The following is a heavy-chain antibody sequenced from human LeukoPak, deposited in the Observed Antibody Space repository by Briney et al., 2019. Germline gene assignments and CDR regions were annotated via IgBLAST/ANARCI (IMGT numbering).Heavy chain of an antibody. CDR3: ARDAELWGYCTNGVCPWGYYMDV. J-gene: IGHJ6*03. Sequence: ASVKVSCKASGYTFTGYYMHWVRQAPGQGLEWMGWINPNSGGTNYAQKFQGRVTMTRDTSISTAYMELSRLRSDDTAVYYCARDAELWGYCTNGVCPWGYYMDVWGKGTTVTVSS. CDR2: INPNSGGT. D-gene: IGHD2-8*01. CDR1: GYTFTGYY. V-gene: IGHV1-2*02.